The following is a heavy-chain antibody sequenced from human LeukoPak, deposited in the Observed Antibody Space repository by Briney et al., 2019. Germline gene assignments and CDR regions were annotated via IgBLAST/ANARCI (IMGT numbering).Heavy chain of an antibody. CDR1: GFTFSSCS. Sequence: PGGSLRLSCSASGFTFSSCSMHWVRPAPGKGLEYVSAISNNGGTTYYADSVKGRFTISRDNSKNTLYLQMSRVTAEDTAVYYRVKAWIAAAHTIFWYFDLWGRGTLVTVSS. CDR3: VKAWIAAAHTIFWYFDL. V-gene: IGHV3-64D*06. D-gene: IGHD6-13*01. CDR2: ISNNGGTT. J-gene: IGHJ2*01.